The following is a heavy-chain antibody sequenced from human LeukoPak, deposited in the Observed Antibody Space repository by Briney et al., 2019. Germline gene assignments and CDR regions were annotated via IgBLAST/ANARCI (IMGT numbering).Heavy chain of an antibody. Sequence: GGSLRLSCAASGFTFSSYRMSWVRQAPGKGLEWVANIKQDGSEKYYVDSVKGRFTISRDNAKNSLYLQMNSLRAEDTAVYYCARSYGSYYDFWSGPSDYWGQGTLVTVSS. CDR3: ARSYGSYYDFWSGPSDY. D-gene: IGHD3-3*01. V-gene: IGHV3-7*01. J-gene: IGHJ4*02. CDR2: IKQDGSEK. CDR1: GFTFSSYR.